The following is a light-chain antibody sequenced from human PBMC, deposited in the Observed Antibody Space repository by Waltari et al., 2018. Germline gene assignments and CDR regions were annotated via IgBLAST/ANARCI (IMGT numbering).Light chain of an antibody. Sequence: QSVLTQPPSASGTPGQTVTISCSGTNSNIGRNSVFWYQQLPGTAPKLLIYRDDLRPSAVPDRFSRSKSGTSASLAIRWLRPEDEADYYCAAWDDILSVSYVFGSGTKVTV. V-gene: IGLV1-47*01. CDR2: RDD. CDR1: NSNIGRNS. CDR3: AAWDDILSVSYV. J-gene: IGLJ1*01.